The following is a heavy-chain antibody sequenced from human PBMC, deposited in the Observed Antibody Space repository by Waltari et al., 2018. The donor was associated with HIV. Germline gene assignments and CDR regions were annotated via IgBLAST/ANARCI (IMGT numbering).Heavy chain of an antibody. Sequence: ELQLMQSEGGRVRRGGYLSISCVASGFVLSDYWVTWVRKAPGEGLEWVARIKEGGSETHYLESGKGRFTISRDDANNSVHVDMTNMGASDTAVYFCAIESEWLYSAFIDLWGGGSLVTVSS. CDR1: GFVLSDYW. CDR2: IKEGGSET. CDR3: AIESEWLYSAFIDL. D-gene: IGHD5-12*01. V-gene: IGHV3-7*01. J-gene: IGHJ4*02.